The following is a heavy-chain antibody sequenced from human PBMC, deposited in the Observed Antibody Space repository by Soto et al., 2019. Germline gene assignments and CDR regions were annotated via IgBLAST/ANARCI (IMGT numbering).Heavy chain of an antibody. CDR3: AREGSRDYGGY. CDR2: IIPILGIA. J-gene: IGHJ4*02. CDR1: GGTFSSYT. D-gene: IGHD4-17*01. Sequence: SVKVSCKASGGTFSSYTISWVRQAPGQGLEWMGRIIPILGIANYAQKFQGRVTITADKSTSTAYMELSSPRSEDTAVYYCAREGSRDYGGYWGQGTLVTVSS. V-gene: IGHV1-69*04.